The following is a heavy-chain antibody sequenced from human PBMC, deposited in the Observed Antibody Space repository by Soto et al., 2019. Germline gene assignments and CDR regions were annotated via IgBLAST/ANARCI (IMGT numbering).Heavy chain of an antibody. V-gene: IGHV4-34*01. D-gene: IGHD3-3*01. CDR3: ARVGRLRFLEWFRPYYYYGMDV. CDR1: GGSFSGYY. J-gene: IGHJ6*02. CDR2: INHSGST. Sequence: SETLSLTCAVYGGSFSGYYWSWIRQPPGKGLEWIGEINHSGSTNYNPSLKSRVTISVDTSKNQFSLKLSSVTAADTAVYYCARVGRLRFLEWFRPYYYYGMDVWGQGTTVTVSS.